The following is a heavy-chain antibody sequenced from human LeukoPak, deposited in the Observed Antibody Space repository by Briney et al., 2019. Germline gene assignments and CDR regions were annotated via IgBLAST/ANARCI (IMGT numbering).Heavy chain of an antibody. CDR2: ISGSGDNT. J-gene: IGHJ3*02. CDR1: GFTFSSYA. Sequence: GGSLRLSCAASGFTFSSYAMSWVRQAPGKGLEWVSGISGSGDNTYYADSVKGRFTISRDNSKNSLYLQMNSLRAEDTAVYYCARDLFRKGAFDIWGQGTMVTVSS. CDR3: ARDLFRKGAFDI. D-gene: IGHD2-21*01. V-gene: IGHV3-23*01.